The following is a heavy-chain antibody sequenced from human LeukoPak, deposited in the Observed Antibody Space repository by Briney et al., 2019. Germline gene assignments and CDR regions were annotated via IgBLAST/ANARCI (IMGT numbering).Heavy chain of an antibody. J-gene: IGHJ4*02. CDR2: IYYSGST. D-gene: IGHD3-22*01. CDR3: ARGGGYYDSSVYFDY. CDR1: GGSISSYY. V-gene: IGHV4-59*01. Sequence: PSETLSLTCTVSGGSISSYYWSWIRQPPGKGLEGIGYIYYSGSTNYNPSLKSRVTISVDTSKNQFSLKLSSVTAADTAVYYCARGGGYYDSSVYFDYWGQGTLVTVSS.